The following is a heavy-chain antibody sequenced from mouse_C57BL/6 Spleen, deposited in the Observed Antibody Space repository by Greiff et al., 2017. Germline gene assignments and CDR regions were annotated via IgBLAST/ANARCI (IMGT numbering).Heavy chain of an antibody. D-gene: IGHD3-2*02. CDR1: GYSFTGYY. V-gene: IGHV1-42*01. CDR3: GRWGAQATGH. J-gene: IGHJ2*01. Sequence: VQLQQSGPELVKPGASVKISCKASGYSFTGYYMNWVKQSPEKSLEWIGEINPSTGGTTYNQKFKAKATLTVDKSSSTAYMQLKRLTSEDSAVYYRGRWGAQATGHGGQGTTLTVSS. CDR2: INPSTGGT.